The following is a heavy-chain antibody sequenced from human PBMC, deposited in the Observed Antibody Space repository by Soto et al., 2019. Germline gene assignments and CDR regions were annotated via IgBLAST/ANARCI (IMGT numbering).Heavy chain of an antibody. CDR1: GYTFTSYG. D-gene: IGHD1-1*01. J-gene: IGHJ6*02. CDR2: ISAYNGNT. V-gene: IGHV1-18*04. Sequence: ASVKVSCKASGYTFTSYGISWVRQAPGQGLEWMGWISAYNGNTNYAQKLQGRVTMTTDTSTSTAYRELRSLRSDDTAVYYCARLFILPLERLTPVDYYGMDVWGQGTTVTVSS. CDR3: ARLFILPLERLTPVDYYGMDV.